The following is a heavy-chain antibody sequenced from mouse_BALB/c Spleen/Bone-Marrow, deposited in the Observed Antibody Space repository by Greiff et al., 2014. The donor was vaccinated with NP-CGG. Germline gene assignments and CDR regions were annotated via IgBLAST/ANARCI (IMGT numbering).Heavy chain of an antibody. CDR2: ISSGGSYT. Sequence: EVKLVESGGDLVKPGGSLKLSCAASGFTFSSYGMSWVRQTPDKRLEWVATISSGGSYTYYPDSVKGRFTISRDNAKNTLYLQMSSLKSEDTAMYYCARNYCGSWHFDVWGAGTTVTVSS. V-gene: IGHV5-6*01. CDR1: GFTFSSYG. CDR3: ARNYCGSWHFDV. J-gene: IGHJ1*01. D-gene: IGHD1-2*01.